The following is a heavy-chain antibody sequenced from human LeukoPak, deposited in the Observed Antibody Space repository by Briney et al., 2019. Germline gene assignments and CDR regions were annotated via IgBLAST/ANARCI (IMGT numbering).Heavy chain of an antibody. CDR3: ARHGRSPSINPDY. CDR1: GYSISSGYY. D-gene: IGHD3-10*01. J-gene: IGHJ4*02. V-gene: IGHV4-38-2*01. CDR2: IYHSGST. Sequence: NSSETLSLTCAVSGYSISSGYYWGWIRQPPGKGLEWIGSIYHSGSTYYNPSLKSRVTISVDTSKNQFSLKLSSVTAADTAVYYCARHGRSPSINPDYWGQGTLVTVSS.